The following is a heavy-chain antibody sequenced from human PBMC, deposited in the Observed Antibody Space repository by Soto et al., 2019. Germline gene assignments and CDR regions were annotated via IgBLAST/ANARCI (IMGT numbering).Heavy chain of an antibody. D-gene: IGHD6-25*01. CDR2: ISWNGGSV. Sequence: EVQLVESGGGLVQPGRSLRLSCAASGFTFDDFAMYWVRQAPGKGLEWVAVISWNGGSVAYADSVKGRFTISRDNAENPLFLRMNSLRADDAALYYCSKGESASFIAPAGRDNWFAPWGQGTLVTVSS. J-gene: IGHJ5*02. V-gene: IGHV3-9*01. CDR3: SKGESASFIAPAGRDNWFAP. CDR1: GFTFDDFA.